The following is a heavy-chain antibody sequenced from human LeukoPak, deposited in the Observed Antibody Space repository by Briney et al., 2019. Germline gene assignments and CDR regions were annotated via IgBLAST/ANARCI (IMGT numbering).Heavy chain of an antibody. CDR2: INPNSGGT. D-gene: IGHD2-8*01. CDR1: GYTFTGYY. J-gene: IGHJ4*02. V-gene: IGHV1-2*02. Sequence: ASVKVSCKASGYTFTGYYMHWVRQAPGHGLEWMGWINPNSGGTNYAQKFQGRVTMTRDTSISTAYMELSRLRSDDTAVYYCARMLLTGWYIDYWGQGTLVTVSS. CDR3: ARMLLTGWYIDY.